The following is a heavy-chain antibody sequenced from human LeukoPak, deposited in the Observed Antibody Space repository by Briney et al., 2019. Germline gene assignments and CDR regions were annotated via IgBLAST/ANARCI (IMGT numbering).Heavy chain of an antibody. CDR1: GITFSSYA. CDR2: ISSSSSYI. J-gene: IGHJ4*02. D-gene: IGHD5-12*01. Sequence: PGGSLRLSCAASGITFSSYAMSWVRQAPGKGLEWVSSISSSSSYIYYADSVKGRFTISRDNAKNSLYLQMNSLRAEDTAVYYCARDMDIVALGYFDYWGQGTLVTVSS. CDR3: ARDMDIVALGYFDY. V-gene: IGHV3-21*01.